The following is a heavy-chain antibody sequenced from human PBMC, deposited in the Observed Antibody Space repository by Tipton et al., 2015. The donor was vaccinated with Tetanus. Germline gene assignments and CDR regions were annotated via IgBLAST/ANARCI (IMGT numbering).Heavy chain of an antibody. V-gene: IGHV4-39*07. D-gene: IGHD3-10*01. J-gene: IGHJ5*02. Sequence: LRLSCTVSGGSISSSSYYWGWIRQPPGKGLEWIGSIYYSGSTNYNPSLKSRVTISVDTSKNQFSLKLSSVTAADTAVYYCARGIMVRGVSRFDPWGQGTLVTVSS. CDR1: GGSISSSSYY. CDR2: IYYSGST. CDR3: ARGIMVRGVSRFDP.